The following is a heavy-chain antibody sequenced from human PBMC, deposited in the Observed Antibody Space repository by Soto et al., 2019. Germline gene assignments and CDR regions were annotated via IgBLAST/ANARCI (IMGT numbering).Heavy chain of an antibody. D-gene: IGHD6-13*01. Sequence: QVQLVQSGAEVKKLGSSVKVSCKASGGTFSSYTISWVRQAPGQGLEWMGRIIPILGIANYAQKFQGRVTITADKSTSTAYMELSSLRSEDTAVYYCARDAGIAAAGTWFDPWGQGTLVTVSS. V-gene: IGHV1-69*08. CDR1: GGTFSSYT. CDR3: ARDAGIAAAGTWFDP. J-gene: IGHJ5*02. CDR2: IIPILGIA.